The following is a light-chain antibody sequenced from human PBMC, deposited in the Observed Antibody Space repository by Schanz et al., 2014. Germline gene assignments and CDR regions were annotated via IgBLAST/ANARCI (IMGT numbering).Light chain of an antibody. CDR3: SSYAGSNNVYV. CDR2: GVN. CDR1: SSDVGGYSF. Sequence: SALTQPPSASGSPGQSVTISCTGTSSDVGGYSFVSWYQQHPGKAPKLLIYGVNKRPSGVPDRFSGSKSGNTASLTVSGLQAEDEADYYCSSYAGSNNVYVFGTGTKLTVL. V-gene: IGLV2-8*01. J-gene: IGLJ1*01.